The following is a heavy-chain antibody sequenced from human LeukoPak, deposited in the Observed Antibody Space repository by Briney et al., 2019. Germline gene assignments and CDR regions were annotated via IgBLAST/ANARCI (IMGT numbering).Heavy chain of an antibody. J-gene: IGHJ4*02. D-gene: IGHD2-15*01. Sequence: PGGSLRLSCAASGFTFSSYAMSWVRQAPGRGLEWVSTIGGGGESTYSADSVKGRFTISRDNSKNTLYLQMDSLRAEDTAVYYCARTFAAAHIDYWGQGTLVTVSS. V-gene: IGHV3-23*01. CDR1: GFTFSSYA. CDR3: ARTFAAAHIDY. CDR2: IGGGGEST.